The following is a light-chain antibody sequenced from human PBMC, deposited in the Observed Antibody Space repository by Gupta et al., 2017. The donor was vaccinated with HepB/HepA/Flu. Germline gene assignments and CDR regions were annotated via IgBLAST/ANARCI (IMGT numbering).Light chain of an antibody. CDR1: SSDVGSYHL. Sequence: QYTLTQPASVSGSPGPSNTISCTGTSSDVGSYHLVSWYQHPPGKAPKLMIYGVTKRPSGVSNRFSGSNSGSTASLTISGLQAEDEADYYSCSFAGNSARSYVFGTGTKVTVL. J-gene: IGLJ1*01. CDR3: CSFAGNSARSYV. CDR2: GVT. V-gene: IGLV2-23*02.